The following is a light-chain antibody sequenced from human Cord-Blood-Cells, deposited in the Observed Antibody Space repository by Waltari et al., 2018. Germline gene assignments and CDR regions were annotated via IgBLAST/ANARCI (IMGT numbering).Light chain of an antibody. CDR1: QSVSSY. CDR3: QQRSNWPLT. V-gene: IGKV3-11*01. Sequence: EIVLTQSPATLSLSPGERATLSCRASQSVSSYLAWYQQNPDQAPRLLIYDASNRATGIPARFSGSGSGTDFTLTISSLEPEDFAVYYCQQRSNWPLTFGGGTKVEIK. J-gene: IGKJ4*01. CDR2: DAS.